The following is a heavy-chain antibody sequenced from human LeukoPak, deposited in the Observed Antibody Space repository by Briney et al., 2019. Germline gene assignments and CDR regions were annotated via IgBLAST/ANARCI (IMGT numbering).Heavy chain of an antibody. CDR1: GFTFSSYW. CDR2: IKQDGSEK. CDR3: ARFQYYYDRSGCLPPDY. Sequence: GGSLRLSCAASGFTFSSYWMSWVRQAPGKGLEWVANIKQDGSEKYYVDSVKGRFTISRDNAKNSLYLQMNSLRAEDTAVYYCARFQYYYDRSGCLPPDYWGQRSPVTFSS. D-gene: IGHD3-22*01. V-gene: IGHV3-7*01. J-gene: IGHJ4*02.